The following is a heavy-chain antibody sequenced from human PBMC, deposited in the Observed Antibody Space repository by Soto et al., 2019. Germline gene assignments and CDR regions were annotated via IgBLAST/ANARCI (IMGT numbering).Heavy chain of an antibody. CDR1: GGSIIGTSA. CDR2: IYHGGST. J-gene: IGHJ5*02. V-gene: IGHV4-4*02. Sequence: SXTQPLTCTVSGGSIIGTSAWSWVRQTPCKGMEWIGDIYHGGSTNYNPSLKSRVTISIDKSKNQFSLKLKSVTAADTAVYFCARTGTFYYYDNSGLPFEPWGQGTLVPVSS. D-gene: IGHD3-22*01. CDR3: ARTGTFYYYDNSGLPFEP.